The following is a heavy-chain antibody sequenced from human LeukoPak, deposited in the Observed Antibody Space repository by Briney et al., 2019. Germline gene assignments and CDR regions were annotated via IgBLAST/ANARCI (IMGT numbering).Heavy chain of an antibody. CDR3: AKGQSGGGYFDP. J-gene: IGHJ5*02. CDR1: GFTFSSYG. D-gene: IGHD1-26*01. V-gene: IGHV3-30*18. Sequence: GGSLRLSCAASGFTFSSYGMHWVRQAPGKGLEWVAVISYDGSNKYYADSVKGRFTISRDNSKNTLYLQMNSLRAEDTAVYYCAKGQSGGGYFDPWGQGTLVTVSS. CDR2: ISYDGSNK.